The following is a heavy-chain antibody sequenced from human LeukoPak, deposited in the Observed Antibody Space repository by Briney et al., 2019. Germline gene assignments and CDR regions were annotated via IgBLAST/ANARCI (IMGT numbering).Heavy chain of an antibody. CDR3: ANSPKALGYCSSTSCYG. CDR2: ISSSSSYI. CDR1: GFTFSSYS. V-gene: IGHV3-21*01. J-gene: IGHJ4*02. D-gene: IGHD2-2*01. Sequence: PGGSLRLSCAASGFTFSSYSMNWVRQAPGKGLEWVSSISSSSSYIYYADSVKGRFTISRDNAKNSLYLQMNSLRAEDTAVYYCANSPKALGYCSSTSCYGWGQGTLVTVPS.